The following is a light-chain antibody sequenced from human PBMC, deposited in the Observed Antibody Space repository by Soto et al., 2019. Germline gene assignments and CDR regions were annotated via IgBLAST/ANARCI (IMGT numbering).Light chain of an antibody. CDR3: QQYNSYSWT. CDR1: QGISSY. Sequence: IQLTQSPSSLSASVGDRVTITCRASQGISSYLGWYQQKPGKAPKLLIYGASTLQSGVPSRFSGSGSGTEFTLTISSLQADDFAIYYCQQYNSYSWTFGQGTKVDIK. CDR2: GAS. V-gene: IGKV1-9*01. J-gene: IGKJ1*01.